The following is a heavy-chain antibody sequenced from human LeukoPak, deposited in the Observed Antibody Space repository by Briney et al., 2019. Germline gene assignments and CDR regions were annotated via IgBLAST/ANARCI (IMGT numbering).Heavy chain of an antibody. D-gene: IGHD5-12*01. V-gene: IGHV3-21*01. CDR3: ARVRSGYDSLDY. CDR1: GFAFNTYT. CDR2: ISSTSIYM. Sequence: GGSLRLSCAASGFAFNTYTISWVRQAPGKGLEWVSSISSTSIYMYFADSVKGRFTISRDNAKNSLYLQMNSLRAEDTAVYYCARVRSGYDSLDYWGQGALVTVSS. J-gene: IGHJ4*02.